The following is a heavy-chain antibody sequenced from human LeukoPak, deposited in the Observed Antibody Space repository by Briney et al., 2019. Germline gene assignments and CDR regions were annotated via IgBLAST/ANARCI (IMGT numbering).Heavy chain of an antibody. J-gene: IGHJ4*02. D-gene: IGHD6-19*01. CDR1: GSTFSVYA. CDR2: ISVDGGGT. Sequence: PGGSLRLSCAASGSTFSVYAMSWVRQAPGKGLEWVSVISVDGGGTYYADSVKGRFTISRDNSKSTLYLQMNSLRAEDTAVYYCAKDSVSVAGPDYWGQGSLVTVSS. CDR3: AKDSVSVAGPDY. V-gene: IGHV3-23*01.